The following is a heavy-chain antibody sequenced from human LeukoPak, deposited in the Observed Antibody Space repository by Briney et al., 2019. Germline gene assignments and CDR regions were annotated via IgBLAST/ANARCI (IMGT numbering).Heavy chain of an antibody. CDR3: ARDYTSGGMDV. CDR2: TRNKANRYTT. J-gene: IGHJ6*02. Sequence: GGSLRLSCAASGFTFSSYAMSWVRQAPGKGLEWVGRTRNKANRYTTEYAASVKGRFTISRDESKNSLYLQMNSLKTEDTAVYYCARDYTSGGMDVWGQGTTVTVSS. CDR1: GFTFSSYA. D-gene: IGHD3-10*01. V-gene: IGHV3-72*01.